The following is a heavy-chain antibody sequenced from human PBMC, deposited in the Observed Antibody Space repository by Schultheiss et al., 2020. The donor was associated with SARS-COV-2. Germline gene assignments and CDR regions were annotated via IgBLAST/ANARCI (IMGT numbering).Heavy chain of an antibody. V-gene: IGHV3-48*01. J-gene: IGHJ5*02. Sequence: GESLKISCAASGFTFSSYSMNWVRQAPGKGLEWVSYISSSSSTIYYADSVKGRFTISRDNSKNTLYLQMNSLRAEDTAVYYCARGAAVAVTGWFDPWGPGTLVTVSS. CDR3: ARGAAVAVTGWFDP. D-gene: IGHD6-19*01. CDR2: ISSSSSTI. CDR1: GFTFSSYS.